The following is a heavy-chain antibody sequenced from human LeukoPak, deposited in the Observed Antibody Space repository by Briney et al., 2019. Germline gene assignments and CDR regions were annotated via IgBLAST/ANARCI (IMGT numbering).Heavy chain of an antibody. J-gene: IGHJ4*02. CDR2: ISSSSSYI. Sequence: GGSVRLSCAASGFTFSSYSMNWIRQAPGKGLEWVSSISSSSSYIYYADSVKGRFTISRDNAKNSLYLQMNSLRAEDTAVYYCARAGGGSYYMKFDYWGQGTLVTVSS. D-gene: IGHD1-26*01. CDR1: GFTFSSYS. CDR3: ARAGGGSYYMKFDY. V-gene: IGHV3-21*01.